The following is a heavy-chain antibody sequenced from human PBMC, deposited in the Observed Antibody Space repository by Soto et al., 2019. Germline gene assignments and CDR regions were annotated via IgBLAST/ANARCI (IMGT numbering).Heavy chain of an antibody. CDR3: ARDKYYRRNSPNWFDP. Sequence: SETLSLTCTVSGGSISSYYWSWIRQPPGKGLEWIGYIYYSGSTNYNPSLKSRVTISVDTSKNQFSLKLSSVTAADTAVYYCARDKYYRRNSPNWFDPWGQGTLVTVSS. CDR1: GGSISSYY. D-gene: IGHD3-10*01. CDR2: IYYSGST. V-gene: IGHV4-59*01. J-gene: IGHJ5*02.